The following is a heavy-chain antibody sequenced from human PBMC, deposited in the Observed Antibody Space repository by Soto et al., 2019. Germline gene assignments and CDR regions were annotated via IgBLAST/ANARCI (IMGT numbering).Heavy chain of an antibody. CDR3: AIGSTYSGEFDY. CDR2: FIPLLGSA. Sequence: VQLVQSGAEVQKPGSSVKVSCKASGGTFSSYAVSWVRQAPGQGLEWMGGFIPLLGSANYAGKFQGRVTITAGESATIAFVELSNWRAEDTAVYYGAIGSTYSGEFDYWGQGTLVTVSS. J-gene: IGHJ4*02. CDR1: GGTFSSYA. D-gene: IGHD1-26*01. V-gene: IGHV1-69*01.